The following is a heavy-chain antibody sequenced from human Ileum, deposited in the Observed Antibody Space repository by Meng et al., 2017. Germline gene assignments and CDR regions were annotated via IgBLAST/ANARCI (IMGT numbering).Heavy chain of an antibody. D-gene: IGHD7-27*01. CDR2: EST. Sequence: QTQPTRAGPDLALPSALLSLACTVSGGAVSRNSDGRGRVRHLPGKGLEWIGYESTNHTPSIKSRATISVDTTNHQFFMRLNSDPVAATAIYYCERDHWGSLDYWGQGILVTVSS. J-gene: IGHJ4*02. V-gene: IGHV4-61*01. CDR1: GGAVSRNSDG. CDR3: ERDHWGSLDY.